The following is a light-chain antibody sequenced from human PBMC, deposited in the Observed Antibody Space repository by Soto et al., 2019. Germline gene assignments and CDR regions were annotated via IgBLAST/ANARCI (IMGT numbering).Light chain of an antibody. CDR3: QHRINWPLT. CDR1: QSVRSSY. CDR2: GAS. J-gene: IGKJ4*01. Sequence: EIVLTHSPGTLSLSPCERATLSFSASQSVRSSYLAWFQQKPGQAPRLLIYGASTRATGIPDRFSGSGSGTDFTLTISSLEPEDFAVYYCQHRINWPLTFGGGTKVDI. V-gene: IGKV3D-20*02.